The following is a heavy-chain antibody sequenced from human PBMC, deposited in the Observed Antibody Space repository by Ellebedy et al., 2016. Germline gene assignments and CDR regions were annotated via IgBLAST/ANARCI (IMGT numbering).Heavy chain of an antibody. Sequence: GESLKISXAASGFTFSTYRMNWVRQAPGKGLEWVSYISRSSSSIYYADSVKGRFTISRDNAKNSLYLQMNSLRAEDTAVYYCARDRSSARRGVVPGDMDVWGKGTMVTVSS. CDR2: ISRSSSSI. CDR1: GFTFSTYR. J-gene: IGHJ6*03. CDR3: ARDRSSARRGVVPGDMDV. D-gene: IGHD3-16*01. V-gene: IGHV3-48*04.